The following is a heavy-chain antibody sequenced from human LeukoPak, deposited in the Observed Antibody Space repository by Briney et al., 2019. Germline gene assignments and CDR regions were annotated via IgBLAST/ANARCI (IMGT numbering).Heavy chain of an antibody. D-gene: IGHD6-6*01. CDR3: ARTGYSSSYDYYYYGMDV. Sequence: PSETLSLTCTVSGGSISSYYWSWIRQPPGKGLEWIGYIYYSGSTNYNPSLKSRVTISVDTSKNQFSLKLSSVTAADTAVYYCARTGYSSSYDYYYYGMDVWGQGTTVTVSS. CDR1: GGSISSYY. V-gene: IGHV4-59*01. J-gene: IGHJ6*02. CDR2: IYYSGST.